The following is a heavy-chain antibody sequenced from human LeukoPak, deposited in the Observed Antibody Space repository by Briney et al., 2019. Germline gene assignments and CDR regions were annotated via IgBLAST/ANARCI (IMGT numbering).Heavy chain of an antibody. CDR1: GIPMNSYY. V-gene: IGHV4-4*08. CDR3: AGLTRESAPRGIWSGYSDY. CDR2: IYTSGTT. Sequence: PSETLSLTCTVSGIPMNSYYWSWIRQFPGKGLEWIAYIYTSGTTNYNPSLRSRVTISLDTSRNQFSLRLSSVTAADTAVYYCAGLTRESAPRGIWSGYSDYWGQGTLVTVSS. J-gene: IGHJ4*02. D-gene: IGHD3-3*01.